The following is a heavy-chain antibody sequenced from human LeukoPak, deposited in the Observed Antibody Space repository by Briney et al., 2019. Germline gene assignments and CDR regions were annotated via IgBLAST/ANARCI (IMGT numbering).Heavy chain of an antibody. D-gene: IGHD3-16*01. CDR1: GFTFGSYW. V-gene: IGHV3-7*01. J-gene: IGHJ4*02. CDR2: INEDGREK. Sequence: GGCLRVSCAASGFTFGSYWMSWVRQAPGKGLEWVANINEDGREKYHVDSVKGRFTISRDNAKNSLYLQMNILRAEDAAVYYCARGLRSSDYWGQGTLVTVSS. CDR3: ARGLRSSDY.